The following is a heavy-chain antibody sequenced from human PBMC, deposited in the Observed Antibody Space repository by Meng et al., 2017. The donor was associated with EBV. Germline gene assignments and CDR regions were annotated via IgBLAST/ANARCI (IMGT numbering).Heavy chain of an antibody. CDR1: GFTVSSNY. J-gene: IGHJ4*02. V-gene: IGHV3-53*01. Sequence: VHVWGSGGCLLPPGWFLRLSCAASGFTVSSNYMSWVRQAPGKGLEWVSVIYSGGSTYYADSVKGRFTISRDNSKNTLYLQMNSLRAEDTAVYYCAKHRLGPLDYWGQGTLVTVSS. CDR3: AKHRLGPLDY. D-gene: IGHD5-12*01. CDR2: IYSGGST.